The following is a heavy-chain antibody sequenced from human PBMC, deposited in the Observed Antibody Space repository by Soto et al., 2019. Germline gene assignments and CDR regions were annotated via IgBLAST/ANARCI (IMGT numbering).Heavy chain of an antibody. V-gene: IGHV5-10-1*01. CDR1: GYTMTTFW. J-gene: IGHJ5*02. Sequence: GDSLKSSCTGFGYTMTTFWISWGRQMLGKGLEWMGRIDPGDTYATYSPAFQGHVTISADKATSTAYLQWSSLKASDTAMYYCARIYCTTTTCDSWFDPWGQGTMVTVSS. CDR2: IDPGDTYA. D-gene: IGHD2-2*01. CDR3: ARIYCTTTTCDSWFDP.